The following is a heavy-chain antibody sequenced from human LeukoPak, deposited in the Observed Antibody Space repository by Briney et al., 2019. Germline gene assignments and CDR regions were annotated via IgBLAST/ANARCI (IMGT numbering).Heavy chain of an antibody. Sequence: GGSLRLSCAASGFTFSSYAMSWVRQAPGKGLEWVSAINGIGGSTYYADSVKGRFITSRDKSKNTVYLQMNSLRGEDTAVYYCSAGGSGRTHYYYYYYMDVWGKGTTVTVSS. V-gene: IGHV3-23*01. CDR1: GFTFSSYA. D-gene: IGHD6-25*01. CDR2: INGIGGST. CDR3: SAGGSGRTHYYYYYYMDV. J-gene: IGHJ6*03.